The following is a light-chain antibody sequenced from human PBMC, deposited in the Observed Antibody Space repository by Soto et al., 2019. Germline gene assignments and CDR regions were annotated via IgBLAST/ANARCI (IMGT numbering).Light chain of an antibody. CDR3: QQYGSSPYT. Sequence: EIVLTQSPGTLFLSPGERATLSCRASQSVSSSYLAWYQQKPGQAPRLLIYGASSRATSIPDRFSGSGSGTDFTLTISRLEPEDFAVYYCQQYGSSPYTFGQGTKLEIK. CDR1: QSVSSSY. CDR2: GAS. J-gene: IGKJ2*01. V-gene: IGKV3-20*01.